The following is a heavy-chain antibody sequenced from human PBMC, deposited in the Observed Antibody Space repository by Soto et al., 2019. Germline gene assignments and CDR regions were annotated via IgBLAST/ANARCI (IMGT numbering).Heavy chain of an antibody. J-gene: IGHJ4*02. Sequence: GASVKVSCKASGYTFTSYGSTWMRQAPGQGLEWMGWISAYNGNTNYAQKLQGRLTMTTDTSTSTGYMELRSLRSDDTAVYYCARDCSDMTTYNFDNSGQGNLVTLYS. V-gene: IGHV1-18*01. CDR2: ISAYNGNT. CDR3: ARDCSDMTTYNFDN. CDR1: GYTFTSYG. D-gene: IGHD3-16*01.